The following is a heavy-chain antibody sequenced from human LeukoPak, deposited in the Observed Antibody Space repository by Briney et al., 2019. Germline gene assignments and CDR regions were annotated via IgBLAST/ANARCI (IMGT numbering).Heavy chain of an antibody. Sequence: PGGSLRLSCTASGLTFGDYAMSWVRQAPGKGLEWVGFIRSKAYGGTTEYAASVKGRFTISRDDSKSIAYLQMNSLKTKDTAVYYCTRDYYDSSGYSSPHLFDYWGQGTLVTVSS. CDR3: TRDYYDSSGYSSPHLFDY. CDR2: IRSKAYGGTT. V-gene: IGHV3-49*04. D-gene: IGHD3-22*01. J-gene: IGHJ4*02. CDR1: GLTFGDYA.